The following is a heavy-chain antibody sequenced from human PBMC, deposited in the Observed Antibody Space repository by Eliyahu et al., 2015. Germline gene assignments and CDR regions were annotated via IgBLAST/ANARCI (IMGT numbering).Heavy chain of an antibody. J-gene: IGHJ4*02. Sequence: EVQLVESGGGLVQXGXSLXLSXXGSGFXXGDYALSWVRQAPGKGLEWVGFIRIKAYGGTTEYAASVKGRFIISRDDSKSIAYLQMNSLKTEDTAMYYCARDRVAAGTVDYWGQGTLVTVSS. CDR3: ARDRVAAGTVDY. CDR1: GFXXGDYA. CDR2: IRIKAYGGTT. D-gene: IGHD6-13*01. V-gene: IGHV3-49*04.